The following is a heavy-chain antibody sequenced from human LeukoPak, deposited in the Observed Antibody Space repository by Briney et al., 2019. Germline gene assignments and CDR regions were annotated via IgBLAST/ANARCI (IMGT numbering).Heavy chain of an antibody. J-gene: IGHJ4*02. CDR3: ARVGGGGIAAAGIDC. D-gene: IGHD6-13*01. CDR1: GGTFSSYA. Sequence: ASVKVSCKASGGTFSSYAISWVRQAPGQGLEWMGRIIPIFGIANYAQKFQGRVTITADKSTSTAYMELSSLRSEDAAVYYCARVGGGGIAAAGIDCWGQGTLVTVSS. V-gene: IGHV1-69*04. CDR2: IIPIFGIA.